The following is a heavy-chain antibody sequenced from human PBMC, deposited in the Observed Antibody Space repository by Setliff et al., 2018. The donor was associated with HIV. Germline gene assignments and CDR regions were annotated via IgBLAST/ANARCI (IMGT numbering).Heavy chain of an antibody. CDR3: AKDHGSSWYYFDY. Sequence: GSLSLSCAASGFTFNNAWMTWVRQAPGKGLEWVGHIKSKTDGGTTDSVKGRFTISRDNSKNTLYLQMNSLRAEDTAVYYCAKDHGSSWYYFDYGGQGTLVTVSS. D-gene: IGHD6-13*01. V-gene: IGHV3-15*01. CDR1: GFTFNNAW. J-gene: IGHJ4*02. CDR2: IKSKTDGGTT.